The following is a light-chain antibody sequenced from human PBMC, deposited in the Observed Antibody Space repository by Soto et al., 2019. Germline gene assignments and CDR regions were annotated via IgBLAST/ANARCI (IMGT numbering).Light chain of an antibody. CDR1: QGVSSSY. Sequence: EIVLTQSPGTLSLSPGERATLSCRASQGVSSSYLAWYQQKPGQAPRLLIYGANYRATGISDRFSGGGSGTDFTLTISRLESDDFAVYYCQQHGTSPLTFGGGTKVEMK. CDR3: QQHGTSPLT. CDR2: GAN. V-gene: IGKV3-20*01. J-gene: IGKJ4*01.